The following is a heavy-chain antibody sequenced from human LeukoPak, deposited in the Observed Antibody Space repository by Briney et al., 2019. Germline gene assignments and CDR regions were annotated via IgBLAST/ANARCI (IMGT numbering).Heavy chain of an antibody. D-gene: IGHD2-2*01. CDR2: INHSGST. CDR1: GGSFSGYY. V-gene: IGHV4-34*01. J-gene: IGHJ6*02. CDR3: ARRQGRYCSSTSCYGLLQYYYYYYGMDV. Sequence: TSETLSLTCAVYGGSFSGYYWSWIRQPPGKGLEWIGEINHSGSTNYNPSLKSRVTISVDTSKNQFSLKLSSVTAADTAVYYCARRQGRYCSSTSCYGLLQYYYYYYGMDVWGQGTTVTVSS.